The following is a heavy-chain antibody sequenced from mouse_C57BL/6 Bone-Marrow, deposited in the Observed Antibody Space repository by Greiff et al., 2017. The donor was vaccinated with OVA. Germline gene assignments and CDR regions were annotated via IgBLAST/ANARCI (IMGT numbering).Heavy chain of an antibody. J-gene: IGHJ3*01. Sequence: VQLQQSGAELVRPGASVKLSCTASGFNIKDDYMHWVKQRPEPGLEWIGWIDPENGDTESASKFQGKATITADTTSNTAYLQLSSLTSEDTAVYYCTRYGPFAYWGQGTLVTVSA. CDR2: IDPENGDT. CDR1: GFNIKDDY. D-gene: IGHD1-1*02. CDR3: TRYGPFAY. V-gene: IGHV14-4*01.